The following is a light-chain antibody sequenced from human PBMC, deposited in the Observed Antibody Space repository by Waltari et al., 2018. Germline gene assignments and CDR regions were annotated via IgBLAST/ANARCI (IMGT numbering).Light chain of an antibody. CDR2: DTS. Sequence: QAVVTQEPSLTVSPGGTVTLTCGSSTRAATSGHYPHWFQHEPGQAPRTLIYDTSNKHSWKPARFSGSLLGGKAALTLSGAQPEDEAEYYCLLSYSGARVFGGGTKLTVL. J-gene: IGLJ3*02. CDR3: LLSYSGARV. CDR1: TRAATSGHY. V-gene: IGLV7-46*01.